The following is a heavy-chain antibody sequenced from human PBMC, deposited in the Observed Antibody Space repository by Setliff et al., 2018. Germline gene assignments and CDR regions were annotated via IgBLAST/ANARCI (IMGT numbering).Heavy chain of an antibody. V-gene: IGHV1-18*01. CDR3: ARSFDSGFYHQRDAYDI. CDR2: ISAYNGDT. D-gene: IGHD5-12*01. J-gene: IGHJ3*02. Sequence: ASVKVSCKASGFTFRNYAISWVRQAPGQGLEWMGWISAYNGDTTYTQNLQGRVTLTTDTSTTTAYMELRSLRYDDTAVYYCARSFDSGFYHQRDAYDIWGQGTLVTVSS. CDR1: GFTFRNYA.